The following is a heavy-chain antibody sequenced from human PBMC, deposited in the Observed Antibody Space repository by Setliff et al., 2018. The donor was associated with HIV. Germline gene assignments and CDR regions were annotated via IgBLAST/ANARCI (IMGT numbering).Heavy chain of an antibody. CDR1: GFTFNTYG. Sequence: GGSLRLSCSASGFTFNTYGMSWVRQAPGKGLEWVSVISGSGSGTFYADSVKGRFTISRDNSKSTLYLQMNRLRVDDTAVYYCAKDGISGGSYPPYYFDYWGHGTLVTVSS. V-gene: IGHV3-23*01. J-gene: IGHJ4*01. CDR2: ISGSGSGT. D-gene: IGHD2-15*01. CDR3: AKDGISGGSYPPYYFDY.